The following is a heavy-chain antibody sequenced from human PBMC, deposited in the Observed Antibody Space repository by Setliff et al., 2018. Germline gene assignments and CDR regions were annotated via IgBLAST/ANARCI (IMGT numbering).Heavy chain of an antibody. Sequence: GGSLRLSCAASGFTFTSYAMRWVRQAPGKGLEWVSSISGSRTYIYYADSVKGRFTISRDNAKNSLYLQMNSLRAEDTAVYYCARVGWELIRYFDYWGQGTLVTVSS. D-gene: IGHD3-16*01. V-gene: IGHV3-21*01. CDR3: ARVGWELIRYFDY. J-gene: IGHJ4*02. CDR2: ISGSRTYI. CDR1: GFTFTSYA.